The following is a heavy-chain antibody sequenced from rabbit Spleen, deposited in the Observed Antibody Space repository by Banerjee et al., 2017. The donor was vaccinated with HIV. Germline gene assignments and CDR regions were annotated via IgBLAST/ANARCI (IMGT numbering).Heavy chain of an antibody. D-gene: IGHD2-1*01. Sequence: QSLEESGGDLVKPGASLTLTCTASGFSFSSDYDMCWVRQAPGKGLEWIACIGTGFGDTYYANWAKGRFTISKTSSTTVTLQLTSLTAADTATYFCARWDSYDDYGDSYYFNLWGQGTLVTVS. CDR3: ARWDSYDDYGDSYYFNL. CDR1: GFSFSSDYD. CDR2: IGTGFGDT. V-gene: IGHV1S40*01. J-gene: IGHJ4*01.